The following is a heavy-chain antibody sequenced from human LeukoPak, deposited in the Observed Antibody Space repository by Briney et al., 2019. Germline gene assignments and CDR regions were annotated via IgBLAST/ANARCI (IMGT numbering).Heavy chain of an antibody. Sequence: PSETLSLTCAVYGGSFSGYYWSWIRQPPGKGLEWIGEINHSGSTNYNPSLKSRVTISVDTSKNQFSLKLSSVTAADTAVYYCARGKVRYCSGGSCYSGGWLDPWGQGTLVTVSS. V-gene: IGHV4-34*01. CDR1: GGSFSGYY. D-gene: IGHD2-15*01. J-gene: IGHJ5*02. CDR3: ARGKVRYCSGGSCYSGGWLDP. CDR2: INHSGST.